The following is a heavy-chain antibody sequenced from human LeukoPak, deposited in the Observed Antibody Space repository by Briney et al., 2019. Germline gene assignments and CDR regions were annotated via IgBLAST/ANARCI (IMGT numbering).Heavy chain of an antibody. CDR1: GFTFSDYY. V-gene: IGHV3-11*01. J-gene: IGHJ6*03. CDR3: SRDQKDYYYYYMDV. CDR2: ISSSGSTI. Sequence: GGYLRLSCAASGFTFSDYYMSWIRQAPGKGLEWGSYISSSGSTIYYADSVKGRFTISRDNAKNSLYLQMNSLRAEDTAVYYCSRDQKDYYYYYMDVWGKGTTVTVSS.